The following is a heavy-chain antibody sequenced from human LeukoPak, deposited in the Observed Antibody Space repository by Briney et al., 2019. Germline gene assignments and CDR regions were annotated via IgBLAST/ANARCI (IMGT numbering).Heavy chain of an antibody. V-gene: IGHV1-46*02. Sequence: ASVKVSCKASGYTFNNHYIYWVRQAPGQGLEWMGMINPSGGSRSYAQKFQGRVTMTRDTSTSTVYMELSSLRSEDTAVYYCATDTETQLALDYWGQGTLVTVSS. CDR1: GYTFNNHY. CDR2: INPSGGSR. J-gene: IGHJ4*02. D-gene: IGHD4-17*01. CDR3: ATDTETQLALDY.